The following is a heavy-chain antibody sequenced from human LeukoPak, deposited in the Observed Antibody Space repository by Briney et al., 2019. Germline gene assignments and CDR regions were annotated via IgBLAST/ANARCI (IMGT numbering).Heavy chain of an antibody. J-gene: IGHJ4*02. CDR2: ISAYNGNT. CDR1: GYTFTSYG. CDR3: SVSGASVTTLFKQDY. V-gene: IGHV1-18*01. Sequence: ASVKVSCKASGYTFTSYGISWVRQAPGQGLEWMGWISAYNGNTNYAQKLQGRVTMTTDTSTSTAYMELRSLRSDDTAVYYCSVSGASVTTLFKQDYWGQGTLVTVSS. D-gene: IGHD4-17*01.